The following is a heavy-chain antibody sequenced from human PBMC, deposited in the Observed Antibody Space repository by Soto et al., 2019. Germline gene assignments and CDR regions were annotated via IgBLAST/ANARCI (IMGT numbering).Heavy chain of an antibody. D-gene: IGHD1-1*01. CDR3: AGRRDGYNYYFDY. V-gene: IGHV4-31*03. Sequence: QVQLQESGPGLVKPSQTLSLTCTVSGGSISSGGYYWSWIRQHPGKGLEWIGYIYYSGSTYYNPSLKSRGTISVDTSKNQFSLKLSSVTAADTAVYYCAGRRDGYNYYFDYWGQGTLVTVSS. CDR1: GGSISSGGYY. J-gene: IGHJ4*02. CDR2: IYYSGST.